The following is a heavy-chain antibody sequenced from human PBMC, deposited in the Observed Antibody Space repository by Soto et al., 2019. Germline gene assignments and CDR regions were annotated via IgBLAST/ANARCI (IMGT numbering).Heavy chain of an antibody. CDR1: GDSVSNLG. CDR2: IXPXXXRX. D-gene: IGHD5-18*01. CDR3: AREVSGYNF. J-gene: IGHJ4*02. Sequence: VKISRTASGDSVSNLGVSGVRQATGQGLEXMXXIXPXXXRXXXAQRFRGRLTITADESTSTAYMELISLRSDDTAVYYCAREVSGYNFCGQGTELTVS. V-gene: IGHV1-69*13.